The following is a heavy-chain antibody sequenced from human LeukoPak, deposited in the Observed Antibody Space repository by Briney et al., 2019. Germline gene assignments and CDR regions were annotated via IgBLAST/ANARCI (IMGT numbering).Heavy chain of an antibody. CDR1: GFTVTGND. Sequence: GRSLRLSCAASGFTVTGNDMNWVRQAPGKGLEWVSLIYAGGGGSAYYADSVRGRFTGSRDDSKNTLDLQMNSLKPDDTAIYYCLRQGVGSPPRWGQGTLVTVSS. D-gene: IGHD1-26*01. J-gene: IGHJ4*02. CDR3: LRQGVGSPPR. V-gene: IGHV3-53*05. CDR2: IYAGGGGSA.